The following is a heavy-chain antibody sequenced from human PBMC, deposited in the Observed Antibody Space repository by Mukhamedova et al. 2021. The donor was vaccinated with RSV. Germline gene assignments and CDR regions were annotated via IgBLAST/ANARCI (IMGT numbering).Heavy chain of an antibody. D-gene: IGHD5-18*01. CDR3: ARLRFSSGGMDV. J-gene: IGHJ6*03. V-gene: IGHV3-74*01. Sequence: GRFTISRDNAKNTVYLQMNSLRAEDTAVYYCARLRFSSGGMDVWGKGTTVTVSS.